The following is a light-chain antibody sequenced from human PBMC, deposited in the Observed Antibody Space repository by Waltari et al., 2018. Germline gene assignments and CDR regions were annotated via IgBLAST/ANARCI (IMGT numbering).Light chain of an antibody. J-gene: IGKJ5*01. CDR3: QQYYSAPIT. Sequence: DIVMTQSPDSLAVSLGERATINCKSSQNILYSSIIKNYLAWFQQKPGQPPKLLISSASTRESGVPERFSGSGSGTDLTLTINSLQAEDVAVYYCQQYYSAPITFGQGTRLEIK. CDR2: SAS. V-gene: IGKV4-1*01. CDR1: QNILYSSIIKNY.